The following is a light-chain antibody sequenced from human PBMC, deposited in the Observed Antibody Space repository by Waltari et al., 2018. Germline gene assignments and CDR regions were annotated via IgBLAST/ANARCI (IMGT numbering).Light chain of an antibody. V-gene: IGKV3-11*01. CDR2: DVS. J-gene: IGKJ4*01. CDR1: QSVIRY. CDR3: QQRRDWPLT. Sequence: EIVLTQSPATLSLSPGERAALACRASQSVIRYLSWYRQKPGQAPRLLIFDVSIRATGTPVRFSGSGYGTDFTLTISSLEPEDFAGYYCQQRRDWPLTFGGGTKVEIK.